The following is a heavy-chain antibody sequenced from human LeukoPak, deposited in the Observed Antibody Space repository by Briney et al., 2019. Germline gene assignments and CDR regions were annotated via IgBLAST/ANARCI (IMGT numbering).Heavy chain of an antibody. D-gene: IGHD6-6*01. CDR1: GYTFTGYY. J-gene: IGHJ4*02. CDR3: ARGSGRYSSSGTLDY. V-gene: IGHV1-2*06. CDR2: INPNSGGT. Sequence: GASVKVSCTASGYTFTGYYMHWVRQAPGQGLEWMGRINPNSGGTNYAQKFQGRVTMTRDTSISTAYMELSRLRSDDTAVYYCARGSGRYSSSGTLDYWGQGTLVTVSS.